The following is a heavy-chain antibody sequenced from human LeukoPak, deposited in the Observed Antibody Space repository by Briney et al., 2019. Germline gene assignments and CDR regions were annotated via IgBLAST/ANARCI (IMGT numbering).Heavy chain of an antibody. CDR1: GFSFNNYA. J-gene: IGHJ4*02. CDR2: IIGSSGST. CDR3: AKGAYDYIEIAYFDY. V-gene: IGHV3-23*01. D-gene: IGHD5-12*01. Sequence: PGGSLRLSCVASGFSFNNYAINWVRQAPGKGLEWVSLIIGSSGSTFYADSVKGRFTISRDKSKNTLYLQMNSLRADDAAVYYCAKGAYDYIEIAYFDYWGQGSLVTVSS.